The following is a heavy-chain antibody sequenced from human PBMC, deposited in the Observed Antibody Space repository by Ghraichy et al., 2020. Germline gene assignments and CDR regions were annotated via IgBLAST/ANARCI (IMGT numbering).Heavy chain of an antibody. CDR3: AKFKLNDAFDI. CDR2: ISGSGTFT. Sequence: GSLRLSCAASGFNFSNYAMTWVRQAPGKGLEWVSAISGSGTFTYYADSVKGRFTISRDNSQNTLFLQMDNLRAEDTAIYYCAKFKLNDAFDIWGRGTVVTVSS. D-gene: IGHD1-1*01. CDR1: GFNFSNYA. V-gene: IGHV3-23*01. J-gene: IGHJ3*02.